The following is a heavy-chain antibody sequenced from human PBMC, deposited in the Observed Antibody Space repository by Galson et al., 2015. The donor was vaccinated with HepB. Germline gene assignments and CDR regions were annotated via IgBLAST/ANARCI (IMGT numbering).Heavy chain of an antibody. Sequence: CAISGDSVSSNSAAWNWVRRSPSRGLEWLGRTYYRFKWYSDYAVSVRSRLSINVDTSKNQFSLQLSSVTPEDTAVYYCARVAGTIYYYGMDVWGQGTTVTVSS. CDR1: GDSVSSNSAA. CDR2: TYYRFKWYS. V-gene: IGHV6-1*01. D-gene: IGHD6-19*01. J-gene: IGHJ6*02. CDR3: ARVAGTIYYYGMDV.